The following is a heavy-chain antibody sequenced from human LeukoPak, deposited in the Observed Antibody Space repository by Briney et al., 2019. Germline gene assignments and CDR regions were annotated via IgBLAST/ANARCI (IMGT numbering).Heavy chain of an antibody. D-gene: IGHD5-12*01. CDR3: ASWKVGTLGYAFDI. CDR2: IYHSGST. V-gene: IGHV4-30-2*01. J-gene: IGHJ3*02. Sequence: PSETLSLTCTVSGGSISSGGYYWSWIRQPPGKGLEWIGYIYHSGSTYYNPSLKSRVTISVDRSKNQFSLKLSSVTAADTAVYYCASWKVGTLGYAFDIWGQGTMVTVSS. CDR1: GGSISSGGYY.